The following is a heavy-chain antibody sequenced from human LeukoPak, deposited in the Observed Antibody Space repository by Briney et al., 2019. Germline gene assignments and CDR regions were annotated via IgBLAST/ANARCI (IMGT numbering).Heavy chain of an antibody. D-gene: IGHD3-10*01. CDR1: GFTVSSNY. CDR3: AKVHRFPTGTPALDY. CDR2: IYSGGSA. V-gene: IGHV3-53*01. J-gene: IGHJ4*02. Sequence: GGSLRLSCAASGFTVSSNYMSWVRQAPGKGLEWVSVIYSGGSANYADSVKGRFTISRDNSKNTLYLQMNSLRAEDTAVYYCAKVHRFPTGTPALDYWGQGTLVTVSS.